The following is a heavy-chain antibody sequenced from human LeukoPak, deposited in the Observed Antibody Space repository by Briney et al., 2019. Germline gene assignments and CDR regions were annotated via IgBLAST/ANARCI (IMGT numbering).Heavy chain of an antibody. D-gene: IGHD6-6*01. V-gene: IGHV3-20*04. Sequence: GGSLRLSCAASGFTFDDYGMSWVRQAPGKGLEWVSGINWNGGSTGYADSVKGRFTISRDNAKNSLYLQMSSLRAEDTALYYCARDVRVYSSSSPPGYWGQGTLVTVSS. CDR2: INWNGGST. CDR3: ARDVRVYSSSSPPGY. CDR1: GFTFDDYG. J-gene: IGHJ4*02.